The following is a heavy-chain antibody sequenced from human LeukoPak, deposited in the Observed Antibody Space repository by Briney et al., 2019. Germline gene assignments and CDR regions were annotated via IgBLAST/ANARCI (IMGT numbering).Heavy chain of an antibody. D-gene: IGHD6-6*01. CDR2: IYYSGST. V-gene: IGHV4-59*01. J-gene: IGHJ4*02. CDR1: GGSISSYY. CDR3: ARDSSTGLDY. Sequence: SETLSLTCTVSGGSISSYYWSWIRQPPGKGLEWIGYIYYSGSTNYNPSLKSRVTISVDTSKNQFSLKLSSVTAADTAVYYCARDSSTGLDYWGQGTLVTVSS.